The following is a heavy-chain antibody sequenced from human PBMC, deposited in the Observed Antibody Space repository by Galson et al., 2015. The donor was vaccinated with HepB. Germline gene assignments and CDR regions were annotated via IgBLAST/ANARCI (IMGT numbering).Heavy chain of an antibody. V-gene: IGHV3-30*18. D-gene: IGHD1-26*01. Sequence: SLRLSCAASGFTFSSYGMHWVRQAPGKGLEWVAVISYDGSNKYYADSVKGRFTISRDNSKNTLYLQMNSLRAEDTAVYYCAKDLGSGSYGAFDIWGQGTMVTVSS. J-gene: IGHJ3*02. CDR3: AKDLGSGSYGAFDI. CDR1: GFTFSSYG. CDR2: ISYDGSNK.